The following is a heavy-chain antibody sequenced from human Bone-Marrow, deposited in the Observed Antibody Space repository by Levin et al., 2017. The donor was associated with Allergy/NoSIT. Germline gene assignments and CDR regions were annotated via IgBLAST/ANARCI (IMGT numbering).Heavy chain of an antibody. CDR3: APSPLVAV. Sequence: GGSLRLSCAASGFTVNNNYMTWARQAPGKGLEWVSRIYSGGDTHYADSVKGRFTISRDRSRNTLYLQMNNLRAEDTAMYYCAPSPLVAVWGQGTLVTVSS. CDR2: IYSGGDT. V-gene: IGHV3-53*01. CDR1: GFTVNNNY. D-gene: IGHD6-19*01. J-gene: IGHJ4*02.